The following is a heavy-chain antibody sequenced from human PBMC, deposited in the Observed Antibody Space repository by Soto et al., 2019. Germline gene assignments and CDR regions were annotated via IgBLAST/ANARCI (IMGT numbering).Heavy chain of an antibody. Sequence: QVQLVESGGGVVQPGRSLRLSCAASGFAFSHYGMHWVRQAPGKGLEWVAVIWYDGSDKDYADSVKGRFTISRDNSKNTLFLQMNSRRAEDTAVYYCASLKGDCIAWGQGTLVSVSS. V-gene: IGHV3-33*01. D-gene: IGHD2-15*01. CDR1: GFAFSHYG. J-gene: IGHJ4*02. CDR2: IWYDGSDK. CDR3: ASLKGDCIA.